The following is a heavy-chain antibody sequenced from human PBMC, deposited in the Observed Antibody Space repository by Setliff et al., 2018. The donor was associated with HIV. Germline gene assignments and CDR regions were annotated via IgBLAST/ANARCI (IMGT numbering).Heavy chain of an antibody. J-gene: IGHJ6*03. V-gene: IGHV4-34*01. CDR3: ASSQGYDFWSGPTGYYMDV. CDR2: INHSGSA. D-gene: IGHD3-3*01. Sequence: SETLSLTCAAYGGSFSGYYWSWIRQPPGKGLEWIGEINHSGSANYNPSLKSRLTISVDTSKNQFSLKLSSVTAADTAVYYCASSQGYDFWSGPTGYYMDVWGKGTTVTVSS. CDR1: GGSFSGYY.